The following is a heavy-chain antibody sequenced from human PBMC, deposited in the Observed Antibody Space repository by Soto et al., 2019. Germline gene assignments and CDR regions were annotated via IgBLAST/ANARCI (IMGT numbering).Heavy chain of an antibody. Sequence: SQTLSLTCTVSGGSVSSGSYYWSWIRQPPGKGLEWIGYIYYSGSTNYNPSLKSRVTISVDTSKNQFSLKLSSVTAADTAVYYCPRGPTVSNYYYYYMDVWGKGTTGTVSS. D-gene: IGHD4-4*01. J-gene: IGHJ6*03. CDR2: IYYSGST. V-gene: IGHV4-61*01. CDR1: GGSVSSGSYY. CDR3: PRGPTVSNYYYYYMDV.